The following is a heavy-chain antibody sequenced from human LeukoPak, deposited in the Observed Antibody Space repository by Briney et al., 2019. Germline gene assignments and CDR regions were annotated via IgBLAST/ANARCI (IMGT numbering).Heavy chain of an antibody. CDR2: IYYSGST. D-gene: IGHD3-16*01. CDR3: ARDLGYYFDY. V-gene: IGHV4-31*11. Sequence: SETLSLTCAVYGGSFSGYYWSWIRQHPGKGLEWIGYIYYSGSTYYNPSLKSRVTISVDTSKNQFSLKLSSVTAADTAVYYCARDLGYYFDYWGQGTLVTVSS. J-gene: IGHJ4*02. CDR1: GGSFSGYY.